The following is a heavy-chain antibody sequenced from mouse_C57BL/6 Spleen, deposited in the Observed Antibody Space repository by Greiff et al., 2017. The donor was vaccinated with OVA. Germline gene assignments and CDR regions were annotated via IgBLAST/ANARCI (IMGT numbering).Heavy chain of an antibody. D-gene: IGHD1-1*01. V-gene: IGHV1-52*01. Sequence: QVQLQQSGAELVRPGSSVKLSCKASGYTFTSYWMHWVKQRPIQGLEWIGNIDPSDSETHYNQKFKDKATLTVDKSSSTAYMQLSSLTSEDSAVYYCAREDYYGSSSFAYWGQGTLVTVSA. CDR3: AREDYYGSSSFAY. CDR1: GYTFTSYW. CDR2: IDPSDSET. J-gene: IGHJ3*01.